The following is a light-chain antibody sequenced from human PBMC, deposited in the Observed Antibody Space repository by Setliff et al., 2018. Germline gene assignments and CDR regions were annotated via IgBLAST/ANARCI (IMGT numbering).Light chain of an antibody. CDR3: SSYSGSSTLV. CDR2: EVS. V-gene: IGLV2-14*01. Sequence: QSVLTQPASVSGSPGQSITISCTGTSSDVGGYNYVSWYQQHPGKAPKLMIYEVSDRPSGVSNRFSGSRFGNTASLTISGLQAEDEADYYCSSYSGSSTLVFGNGTKATV. J-gene: IGLJ1*01. CDR1: SSDVGGYNY.